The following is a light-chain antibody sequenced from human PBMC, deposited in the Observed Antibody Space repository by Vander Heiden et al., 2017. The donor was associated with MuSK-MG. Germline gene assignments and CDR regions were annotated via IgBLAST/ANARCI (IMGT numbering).Light chain of an antibody. CDR1: QDISNY. CDR2: DAS. Sequence: DIQMTQSPSSLSASVGDRVTITCQASQDISNYLNWYQQKPGKAPKLLIYDASNLETGVPSRFSGSGSGTDFTFTISSLQPEDIATYYWQQDYNLQTFGGGTKVEIK. V-gene: IGKV1-33*01. CDR3: QQDYNLQT. J-gene: IGKJ4*01.